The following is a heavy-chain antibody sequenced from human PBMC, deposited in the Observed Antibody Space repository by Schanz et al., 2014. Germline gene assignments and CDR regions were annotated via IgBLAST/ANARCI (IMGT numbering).Heavy chain of an antibody. J-gene: IGHJ5*02. CDR3: AKAEYDILTDSYSRLDP. V-gene: IGHV1-18*01. Sequence: QVQLVQSGAEVKKPGASVKVSCKASGYTFTSYGISWVRQAPGQGLEWMGWISVYTGNTKYGQKVQGRVTMTADTSTNTAYMELRSLRSDDTAVYDCAKAEYDILTDSYSRLDPWGQGTLVTVSS. CDR1: GYTFTSYG. CDR2: ISVYTGNT. D-gene: IGHD3-9*01.